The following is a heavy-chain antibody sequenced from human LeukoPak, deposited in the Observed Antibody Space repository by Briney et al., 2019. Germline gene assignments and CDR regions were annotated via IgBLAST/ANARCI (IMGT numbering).Heavy chain of an antibody. CDR1: GFTFDDYG. V-gene: IGHV3-20*01. D-gene: IGHD6-19*01. J-gene: IGHJ3*02. Sequence: PRGSLRLSCAASGFTFDDYGMSWVRQAPGKGLEWVSGINWNGGSTGYADSVKGRFTISRDNAKNSLYLQMNSLRAEDTALYHCATSQSSGWYNDAFDIWGQGTMVTVSS. CDR2: INWNGGST. CDR3: ATSQSSGWYNDAFDI.